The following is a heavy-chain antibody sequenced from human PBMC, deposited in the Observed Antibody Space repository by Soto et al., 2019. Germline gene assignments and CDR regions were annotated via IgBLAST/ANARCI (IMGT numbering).Heavy chain of an antibody. CDR2: ISQDGAIA. V-gene: IGHV3-74*01. J-gene: IGHJ4*02. CDR1: GFAFGSYW. D-gene: IGHD1-1*01. CDR3: LRDQRHWNEFADQ. Sequence: VQLVESGGGLVQPGGSLRLSCAASGFAFGSYWMHWVRQAPGKGLVWVSRISQDGAIATQADFGKGRFTISKDNAKNTLFLKMNRLSADNAVVYYCLRDQRHWNEFADQWGQGTLVTVSS.